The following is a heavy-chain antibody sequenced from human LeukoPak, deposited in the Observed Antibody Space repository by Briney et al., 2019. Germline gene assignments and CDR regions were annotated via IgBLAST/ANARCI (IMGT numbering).Heavy chain of an antibody. CDR1: GGSISSSSYY. D-gene: IGHD6-6*01. CDR3: ARAGLAARRATLDY. V-gene: IGHV4-39*01. CDR2: IYYSGST. J-gene: IGHJ4*02. Sequence: PSETLSLTCTVSGGSISSSSYYWGWIRQPPGKGLEWIGSIYYSGSTYYNPSLKSRVTISVDTSKNQFSLKLSSVTAADTAVYYCARAGLAARRATLDYWGQGTLVTVSS.